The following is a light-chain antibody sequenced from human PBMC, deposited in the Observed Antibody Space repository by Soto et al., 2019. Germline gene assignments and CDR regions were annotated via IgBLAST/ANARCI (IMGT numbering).Light chain of an antibody. CDR1: QSVISTY. Sequence: EIVLTQSPGTLSLSPGERATLSCGASQSVISTYLAWYQQKPGQAPRLLIYGASSRATGIPDRFSGSGSGTDFTLTISRLEPEDFAVYYCQQYGSSPITFGQGTRLE. V-gene: IGKV3-20*01. CDR3: QQYGSSPIT. J-gene: IGKJ5*01. CDR2: GAS.